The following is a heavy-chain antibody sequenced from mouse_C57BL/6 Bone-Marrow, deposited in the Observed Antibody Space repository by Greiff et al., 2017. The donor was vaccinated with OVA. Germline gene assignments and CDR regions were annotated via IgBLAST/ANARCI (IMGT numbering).Heavy chain of an antibody. Sequence: VKLVESGGDLVKPGGSLKLSCAASGFTFSSYGMSWVRQTPDKRLEWVATISSGGSYTYYPDSVKGRFTISRDNAKNTLYLQMSSLKSEDTAMYYCARFPLDYAMDYWGQGTSVTVSS. CDR1: GFTFSSYG. CDR2: ISSGGSYT. J-gene: IGHJ4*01. V-gene: IGHV5-6*02. D-gene: IGHD3-1*01. CDR3: ARFPLDYAMDY.